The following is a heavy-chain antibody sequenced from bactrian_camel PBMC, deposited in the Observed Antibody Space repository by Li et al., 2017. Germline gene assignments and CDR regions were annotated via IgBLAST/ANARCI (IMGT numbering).Heavy chain of an antibody. CDR1: GTRGSRC. V-gene: IGHV3S53*01. Sequence: VQLVESGGGSVQAGGSLRLSCEVFGTRGSRCMGWFRQAPGKERELVAVFERYGRPTYADSVKDRFTISKDNDRNTLYLQMNNLQLDDTATYYCAAGQGPRDPFDTVAPAPPGTCATGAKEPRSPSP. D-gene: IGHD7*01. CDR2: FERYGRP. J-gene: IGHJ7*01.